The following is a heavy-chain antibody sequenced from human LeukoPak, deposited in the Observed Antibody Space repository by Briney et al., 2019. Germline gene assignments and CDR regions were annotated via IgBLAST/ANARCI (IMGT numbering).Heavy chain of an antibody. V-gene: IGHV3-7*01. D-gene: IGHD1-26*01. Sequence: GGSLRLSCAASGFTFRRCWMSWVRQVPGKGMEWVANIKHDESEKHYVDSVKGRFTISRDNAKNSLFLQMNSLRVEDTAVYYCARGPYSGSYYFDYWGQGTLVTVSA. CDR1: GFTFRRCW. CDR2: IKHDESEK. J-gene: IGHJ4*02. CDR3: ARGPYSGSYYFDY.